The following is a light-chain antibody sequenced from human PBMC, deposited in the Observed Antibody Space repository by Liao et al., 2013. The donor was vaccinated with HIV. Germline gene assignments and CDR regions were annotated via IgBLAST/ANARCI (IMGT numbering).Light chain of an antibody. CDR3: QAWDSSTAV. V-gene: IGLV3-1*01. Sequence: SYELTQPPSVSESPGQTAIITCSGEKLGDKYVRWYQQKPGQSPVLVIYEDKKRPSGIPERFSGSNSGNTATLTISGTQAMDEADYYCQAWDSSTAVFGGGTKLTVL. CDR2: EDK. J-gene: IGLJ2*01. CDR1: KLGDKY.